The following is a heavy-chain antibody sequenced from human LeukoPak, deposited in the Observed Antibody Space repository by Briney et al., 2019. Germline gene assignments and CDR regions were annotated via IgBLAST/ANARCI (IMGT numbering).Heavy chain of an antibody. J-gene: IGHJ4*02. D-gene: IGHD5-24*01. CDR1: GFAFSSYW. CDR2: ITSDGSIT. CDR3: ARDGGDGYNQIDH. V-gene: IGHV3-74*01. Sequence: GGSLRLSCAASGFAFSSYWMHWVRQPPGKGLLWVSRITSDGSITRYADSVKGRFTISRDNAKNTLYLQMNSLRTEDTAVYYCARDGGDGYNQIDHWGQGTLVTVSS.